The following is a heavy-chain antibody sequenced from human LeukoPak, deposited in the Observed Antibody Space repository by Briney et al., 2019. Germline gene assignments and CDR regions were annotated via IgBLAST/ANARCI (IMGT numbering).Heavy chain of an antibody. D-gene: IGHD4-17*01. CDR3: ARGSTECGDSPFDY. Sequence: GGSLRLSCAASGFTFSSYSMNWVRQAPGKGLEWVSSISSSSRYIYYADSVKGRFTISRDNAKNSLYLQMNSLRAEDTAVYYCARGSTECGDSPFDYWGQGTLVTVSS. J-gene: IGHJ4*02. CDR1: GFTFSSYS. CDR2: ISSSSRYI. V-gene: IGHV3-21*01.